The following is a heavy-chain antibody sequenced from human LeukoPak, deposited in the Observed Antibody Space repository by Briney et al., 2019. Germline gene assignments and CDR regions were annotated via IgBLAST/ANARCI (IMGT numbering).Heavy chain of an antibody. CDR1: GGSISSGDYY. Sequence: SETLSLTCTVSGGSISSGDYYWSWIRQPPGKGLEWIGSIYHSGSTYYNPSLKSRVTISVDTSKNQFSLKLSSVTAADTAVYHCASTFYGSGSYYRNYWGQGTVVTVSS. J-gene: IGHJ4*02. CDR3: ASTFYGSGSYYRNY. CDR2: IYHSGST. V-gene: IGHV4-39*07. D-gene: IGHD3-10*01.